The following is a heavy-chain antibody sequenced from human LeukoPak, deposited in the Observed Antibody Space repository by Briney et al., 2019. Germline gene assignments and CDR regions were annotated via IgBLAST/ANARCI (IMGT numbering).Heavy chain of an antibody. Sequence: SESLSLTCTVSGGSISSSPYYWSWIRQPPGKGLEWIGEINHSGSTNYNPSLKSRVTISVDTSKNQFSLKLSSVTAADTAVYYCARGRGYYYYYYMDVWGKGTTVTVSS. CDR2: INHSGST. D-gene: IGHD3-10*01. V-gene: IGHV4-39*07. CDR1: GGSISSSPYY. J-gene: IGHJ6*03. CDR3: ARGRGYYYYYYMDV.